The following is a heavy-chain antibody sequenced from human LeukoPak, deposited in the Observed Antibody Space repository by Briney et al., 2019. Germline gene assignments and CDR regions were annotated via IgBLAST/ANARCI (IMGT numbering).Heavy chain of an antibody. D-gene: IGHD4-23*01. CDR3: ARERDSGNSMAHFEY. J-gene: IGHJ4*02. CDR1: GGSISSYS. Sequence: SDTLSLTCTVSGGSISSYSWSCIRQPAGKALEWIGRIYTSGSTDYKPSLKCRVTMSVDTSKNQFSLKLSAVTAADTAVYDCARERDSGNSMAHFEYWGQGTLVTVSS. V-gene: IGHV4-4*07. CDR2: IYTSGST.